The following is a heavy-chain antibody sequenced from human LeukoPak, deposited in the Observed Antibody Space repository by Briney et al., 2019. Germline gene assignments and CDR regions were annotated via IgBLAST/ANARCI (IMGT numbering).Heavy chain of an antibody. CDR3: AKGTGFGELWYYYYMDV. D-gene: IGHD3-10*01. CDR2: ISSSSSTI. Sequence: GGSLRLSCAASGFTFSSYSMNWVRQAPGKGLEWVSYISSSSSTIYYADSVKGRFTISRDNSKNTLYLQMNSLRAEDTAVYHCAKGTGFGELWYYYYMDVWGKGTTVTISS. J-gene: IGHJ6*03. CDR1: GFTFSSYS. V-gene: IGHV3-48*01.